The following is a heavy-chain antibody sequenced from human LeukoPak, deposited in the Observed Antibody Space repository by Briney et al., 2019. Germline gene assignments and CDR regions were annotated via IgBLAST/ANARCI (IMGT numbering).Heavy chain of an antibody. V-gene: IGHV3-7*03. J-gene: IGHJ3*02. D-gene: IGHD1-1*01. CDR1: GFTFSSYW. CDR2: IKKDGSEK. CDR3: AKGELEGAFDI. Sequence: GGSLRLSCAASGFTFSSYWMSWVRQAPGKGLEWVANIKKDGSEKYYVDSVKGRFTISRDNAKTSLYLQMNSLRAEDTAVYYCAKGELEGAFDIWGQGTMVTVSS.